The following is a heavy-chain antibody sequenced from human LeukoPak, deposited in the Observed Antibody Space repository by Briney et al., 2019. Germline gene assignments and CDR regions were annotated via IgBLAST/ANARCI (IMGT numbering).Heavy chain of an antibody. Sequence: GGSLRLSCAASGFTFSSYAMHWVRQAPGKGLEWVVVISYDGSNKYYADSVKGRFTISRDNSKNTLYLQMNSLRAEDTAVYYCARAKWGQQLHYFDYWGQGTLVTVSS. CDR2: ISYDGSNK. V-gene: IGHV3-30-3*01. CDR1: GFTFSSYA. CDR3: ARAKWGQQLHYFDY. D-gene: IGHD2-15*01. J-gene: IGHJ4*02.